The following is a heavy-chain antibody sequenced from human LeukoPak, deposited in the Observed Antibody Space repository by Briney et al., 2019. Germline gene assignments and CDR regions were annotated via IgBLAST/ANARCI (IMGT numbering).Heavy chain of an antibody. Sequence: GGSLRLSCAASGFTFSSYGMSWVRQAPGKGLEWVSAISGSGGSTYYADSVKGRFTISRDNSKNALYLQMNSLRAEDTAVYYCAKDPNFYYCMDVWGKGTTVTISS. CDR2: ISGSGGST. J-gene: IGHJ6*03. CDR3: AKDPNFYYCMDV. CDR1: GFTFSSYG. V-gene: IGHV3-23*01.